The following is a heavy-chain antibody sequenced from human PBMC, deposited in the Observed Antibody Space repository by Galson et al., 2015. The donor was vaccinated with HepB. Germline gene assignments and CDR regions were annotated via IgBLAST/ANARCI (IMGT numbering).Heavy chain of an antibody. D-gene: IGHD3-10*01. CDR1: GFTFSSYS. CDR3: ARVGGLYNLVQGVPDY. J-gene: IGHJ4*02. V-gene: IGHV3-21*01. CDR2: ISSSGSYR. Sequence: SLRLSCAASGFTFSSYSMNWVRQAPGKGLEWVSSISSSGSYRYYADSVKGRFTISRDNAKNSLYLQMNSLRAEDTAVYYCARVGGLYNLVQGVPDYWGQGTLVTVSS.